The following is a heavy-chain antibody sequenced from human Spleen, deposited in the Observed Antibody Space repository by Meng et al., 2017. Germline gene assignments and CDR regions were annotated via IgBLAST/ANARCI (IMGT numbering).Heavy chain of an antibody. J-gene: IGHJ4*02. CDR1: GYSFTSYW. Sequence: KVSCKGSGYSFTSYWIGWVRQMPGKGLEWMGIIYPGDSDTRYSPSFQGQVTISADKSISTAYLQWSSLKASDTAMYYCATGTYYYGSGSYYSPFGFDYWGQGTLVTVSS. V-gene: IGHV5-51*01. CDR3: ATGTYYYGSGSYYSPFGFDY. D-gene: IGHD3-10*01. CDR2: IYPGDSDT.